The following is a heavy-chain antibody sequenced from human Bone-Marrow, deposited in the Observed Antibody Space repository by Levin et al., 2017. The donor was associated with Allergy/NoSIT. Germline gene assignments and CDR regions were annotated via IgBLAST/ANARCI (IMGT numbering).Heavy chain of an antibody. Sequence: PGGSLRLSCAASGFTFSNAWMSWVRQAPGKGLEWVGRIKSKTDGGTTDYAAPVKGRFTISRDDSKNTLYLQMNSLKTEDTAVYYCTTDRSETITIFGVVIIDFDYWGQGTLVTVSS. CDR3: TTDRSETITIFGVVIIDFDY. D-gene: IGHD3-3*01. CDR2: IKSKTDGGTT. J-gene: IGHJ4*02. CDR1: GFTFSNAW. V-gene: IGHV3-15*01.